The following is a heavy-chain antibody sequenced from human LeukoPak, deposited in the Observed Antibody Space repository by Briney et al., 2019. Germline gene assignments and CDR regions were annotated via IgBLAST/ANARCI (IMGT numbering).Heavy chain of an antibody. CDR2: ITGSGATT. Sequence: PGASLRLSCAASEFTFSSYAMSWVRQAPGKGLEWVSTITGSGATTYCADSVKGRFTISRDISKNTLYLYLQMNSLRAEDTAVYYCARGNGDYRLGSVSADYWGQGTLVTVSS. V-gene: IGHV3-23*01. D-gene: IGHD4-17*01. CDR1: EFTFSSYA. CDR3: ARGNGDYRLGSVSADY. J-gene: IGHJ4*02.